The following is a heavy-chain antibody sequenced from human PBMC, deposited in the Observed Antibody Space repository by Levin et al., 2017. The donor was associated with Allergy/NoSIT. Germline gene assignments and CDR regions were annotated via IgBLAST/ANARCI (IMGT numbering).Heavy chain of an antibody. Sequence: GESLKISCAASGFTFSSYSMSWVRQAPGKGLEWVSAISGTGGSTYYADSVKGRFTISRDNSKNTLYLQMNSLRAEDTAVYYCAKAVDIVRVLLYFDYWGQGTLVTVSS. J-gene: IGHJ4*02. CDR3: AKAVDIVRVLLYFDY. CDR1: GFTFSSYS. CDR2: ISGTGGST. D-gene: IGHD3-9*01. V-gene: IGHV3-23*01.